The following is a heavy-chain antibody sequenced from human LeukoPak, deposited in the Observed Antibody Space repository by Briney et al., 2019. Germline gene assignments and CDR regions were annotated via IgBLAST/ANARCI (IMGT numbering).Heavy chain of an antibody. D-gene: IGHD6-13*01. CDR1: GFTFSSYW. CDR2: MKYDGSEK. CDR3: ARDITAAGLFFDY. V-gene: IGHV3-7*01. Sequence: GGSLRLSCAASGFTFSSYWMSWVRQAPGKGLEWVANMKYDGSEKDYVDSVKGRFTISRDNAKNSLYLQMNSLRAEDTAVYYCARDITAAGLFFDYWGQGTLVTVSS. J-gene: IGHJ4*02.